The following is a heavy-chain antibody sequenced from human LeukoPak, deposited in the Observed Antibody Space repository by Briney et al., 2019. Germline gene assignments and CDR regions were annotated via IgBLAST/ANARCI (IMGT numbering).Heavy chain of an antibody. D-gene: IGHD6-13*01. CDR3: ARVVDSSSLAPTVWLVP. J-gene: IGHJ5*02. Sequence: SETLSLTCAVYGGSFSGYYWSWIRQPPGKGLEWIGEINHSGSTNYNPSLKSRVTISVDTSKNQFPLKLSSVTAADTAVYYCARVVDSSSLAPTVWLVPWRQGTRVSGSS. V-gene: IGHV4-34*01. CDR1: GGSFSGYY. CDR2: INHSGST.